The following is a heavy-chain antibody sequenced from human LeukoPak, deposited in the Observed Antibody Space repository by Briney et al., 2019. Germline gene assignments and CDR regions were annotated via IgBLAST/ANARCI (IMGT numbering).Heavy chain of an antibody. CDR3: ARGPVGYSSSWYGWFDP. V-gene: IGHV4-34*01. CDR2: INHSGST. Sequence: SETLSLTCAVYGGSSSGYYWSWIRQPPGKGLEWIGEINHSGSTNYNPSLKSRVTISVDTPKNQFSLKLSSVTAADTAVYYCARGPVGYSSSWYGWFDPWGQGTLVTVSS. D-gene: IGHD6-13*01. J-gene: IGHJ5*02. CDR1: GGSSSGYY.